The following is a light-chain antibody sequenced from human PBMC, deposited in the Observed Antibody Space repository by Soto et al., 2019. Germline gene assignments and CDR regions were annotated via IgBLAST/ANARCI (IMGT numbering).Light chain of an antibody. CDR2: DVS. CDR1: SSDVGGYNY. V-gene: IGLV2-14*01. J-gene: IGLJ1*01. CDR3: SSYTSSSTLDNYV. Sequence: QSALTQPATVSGSPGQSITISCTGTSSDVGGYNYVSWYQQHPGKAPKLMIYDVSNRPSGVSNRFSGSKSGNTASLTISGLQAEDEADYYCSSYTSSSTLDNYVFGTGTKVTV.